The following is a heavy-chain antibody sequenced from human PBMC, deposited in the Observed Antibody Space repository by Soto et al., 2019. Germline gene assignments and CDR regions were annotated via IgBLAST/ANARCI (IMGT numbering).Heavy chain of an antibody. CDR2: FDPEDGET. CDR3: ATDLLRGIAAAM. V-gene: IGHV1-24*01. CDR1: GYTLTELS. D-gene: IGHD6-13*01. J-gene: IGHJ4*02. Sequence: GASVKVSCKVSGYTLTELSMHWVRQAPGKGLEWMGGFDPEDGETIYAQKFQGRVTMTEDTSTDTAYMELSSLRSEDTAVYYCATDLLRGIAAAMWGQGTLVTVSS.